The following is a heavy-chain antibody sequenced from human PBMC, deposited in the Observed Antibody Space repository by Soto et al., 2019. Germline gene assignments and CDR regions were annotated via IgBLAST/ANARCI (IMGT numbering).Heavy chain of an antibody. V-gene: IGHV4-59*01. J-gene: IGHJ4*02. Sequence: ESLSLTCTVSGVSISSSYWSWIRQSPGTGLEWIGYIYYTGTTNYNPSLKRRVTISLDTAKNQFSLNVNSLTTADTAVYFCARGGNRYSNTASGVGGFDFWGQGTLVTVSS. CDR3: ARGGNRYSNTASGVGGFDF. CDR2: IYYTGTT. D-gene: IGHD5-12*01. CDR1: GVSISSSY.